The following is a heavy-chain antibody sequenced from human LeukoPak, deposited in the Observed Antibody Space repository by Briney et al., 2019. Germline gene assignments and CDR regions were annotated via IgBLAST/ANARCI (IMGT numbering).Heavy chain of an antibody. CDR2: INPNSGGT. D-gene: IGHD5-18*01. CDR1: GYTFTGYY. V-gene: IGHV1-2*04. Sequence: ASVKVSCKASGYTFTGYYMHWVRQAPGQGLEWMGWINPNSGGTNYAQKFQGWVTVTRDTSISTAYMELSRLRSDDTAVYYCARLRGYSYGDWYFDLWGRGTLVTVSS. CDR3: ARLRGYSYGDWYFDL. J-gene: IGHJ2*01.